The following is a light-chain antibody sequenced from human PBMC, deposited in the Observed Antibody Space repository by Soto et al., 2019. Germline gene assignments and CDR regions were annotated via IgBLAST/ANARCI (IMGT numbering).Light chain of an antibody. V-gene: IGLV1-51*01. CDR2: DNG. CDR3: GTWDNSLSAV. CDR1: SSNIGSNY. Sequence: QSVLTQPPSVSAAPGQKVTISFSGSSSNIGSNYVSWYQQLPGTAPKLLIYDNGKRPSGIPDRFSGSQSGTSATLGITGPQTGDEADYYCGTWDNSLSAVFGEGTKLTVL. J-gene: IGLJ2*01.